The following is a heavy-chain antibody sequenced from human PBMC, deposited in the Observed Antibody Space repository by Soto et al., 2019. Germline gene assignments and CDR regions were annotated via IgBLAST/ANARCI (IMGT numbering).Heavy chain of an antibody. J-gene: IGHJ4*02. CDR1: GYTFTDYY. Sequence: QVHLVQSGAEVKQPGASVRVSCKTSGYTFTDYYMHWVRQAPGQGLEWVGSINPYNGATNYAQKFQGRVTMTWDTSINTAYMDLNRLRSDDTALFICARAGLVGVESPFDYWGQGSLVTVSS. CDR2: INPYNGAT. V-gene: IGHV1-2*02. CDR3: ARAGLVGVESPFDY. D-gene: IGHD1-26*01.